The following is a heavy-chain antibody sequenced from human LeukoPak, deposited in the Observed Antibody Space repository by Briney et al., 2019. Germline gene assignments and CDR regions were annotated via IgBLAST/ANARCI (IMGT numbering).Heavy chain of an antibody. CDR3: ARDHWGKFDDYASPPYYYYYYMDV. Sequence: SVKVSCKASGGTFSSYAISWVRQAPGQGLEWMGGIIPIFGTANYAQKFQGRVTITTDESTSTAYMELSSLRSEDTAVYYCARDHWGKFDDYASPPYYYYYYMDVWGKGTTATVSS. J-gene: IGHJ6*03. CDR2: IIPIFGTA. D-gene: IGHD4-17*01. CDR1: GGTFSSYA. V-gene: IGHV1-69*05.